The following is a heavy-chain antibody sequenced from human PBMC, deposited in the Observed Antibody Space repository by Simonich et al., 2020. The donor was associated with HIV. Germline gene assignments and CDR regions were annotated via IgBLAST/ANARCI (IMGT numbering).Heavy chain of an antibody. CDR2: INGDGSSS. CDR3: AKGSIAAAGTGEYFQH. CDR1: GYTFSPYW. V-gene: IGHV3-74*01. D-gene: IGHD6-13*01. Sequence: EVQLVESGGGLVQPGGSLRLSCAGSGYTFSPYWMHWVRQAPGKGLVWVSHINGDGSSSNYADSGKGRFTISRDNSKNTLYLQMNSLRAEDTAVYYCAKGSIAAAGTGEYFQHWGQGTLVTVSS. J-gene: IGHJ1*01.